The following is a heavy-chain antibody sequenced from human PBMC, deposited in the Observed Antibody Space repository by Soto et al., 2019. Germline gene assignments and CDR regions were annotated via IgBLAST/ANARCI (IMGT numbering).Heavy chain of an antibody. CDR1: GGSISSGGYY. Sequence: QVQLQESGPGLVKPSQTLSLTCTVSGGSISSGGYYWSWIRQHPGKGLEWIGYIYYSGSTYYNPSLKSRVPXXVXPXXNQFSLKLSSVTAADTAVYYCARETLGQWLGYFDYWGQGTLVTVSS. CDR2: IYYSGST. CDR3: ARETLGQWLGYFDY. V-gene: IGHV4-31*03. J-gene: IGHJ4*02. D-gene: IGHD6-19*01.